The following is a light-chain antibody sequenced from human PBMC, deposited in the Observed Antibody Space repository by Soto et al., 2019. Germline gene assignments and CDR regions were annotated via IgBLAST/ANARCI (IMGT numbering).Light chain of an antibody. J-gene: IGKJ1*01. CDR2: GAS. CDR1: QSVSNN. CDR3: QQYEKWPWT. V-gene: IGKV3-15*01. Sequence: EIVVTQSPATLSVSPGERGTLSCRASQSVSNNLAWYQQKPGQAPRLLIYGASTRATGIPARFSGSGSGTGFTLTISSLQAEDFAVYYCQQYEKWPWTFGQGTKVDI.